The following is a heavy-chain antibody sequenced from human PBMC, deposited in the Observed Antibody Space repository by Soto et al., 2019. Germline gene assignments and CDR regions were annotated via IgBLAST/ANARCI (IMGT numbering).Heavy chain of an antibody. J-gene: IGHJ4*02. V-gene: IGHV4-31*03. Sequence: SETLSLTCTVSGGSISSVGYYWSWIRQHPWKGLEWIGYIYSSGSTYYSPSLRSRVSFSLDTSKNQISLNLSSVTAADTAVYYCARGTARYKILTTGDYWGQGTLVTVSS. CDR2: IYSSGST. D-gene: IGHD2-15*01. CDR1: GGSISSVGYY. CDR3: ARGTARYKILTTGDY.